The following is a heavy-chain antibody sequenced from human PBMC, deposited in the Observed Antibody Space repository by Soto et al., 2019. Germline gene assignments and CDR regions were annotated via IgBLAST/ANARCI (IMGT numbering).Heavy chain of an antibody. D-gene: IGHD3-10*02. CDR2: LIHGGST. Sequence: SETLSLTCAIYNSSLGAFHWTWIRQPPGKGLEWIGELIHGGSTNYNPSLKSRVTFSLDTSKSQFSLHVMSVTAADTAVYYCARSPLGYDYVRQTWREVGDSFDVWGRGTSVT. CDR3: ARSPLGYDYVRQTWREVGDSFDV. V-gene: IGHV4-34*12. J-gene: IGHJ3*01. CDR1: NSSLGAFH.